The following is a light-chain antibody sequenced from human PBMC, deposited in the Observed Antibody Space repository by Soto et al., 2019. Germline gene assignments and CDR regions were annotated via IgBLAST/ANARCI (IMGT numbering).Light chain of an antibody. CDR1: QSISSW. CDR2: KAS. J-gene: IGKJ4*01. CDR3: QQYNSYPLT. Sequence: DIQMTQSPSTLSASVGDRVTITCRASQSISSWLAWYQQKPGKAPKLLISKASSLESGVPSRFSGSGSGTEFTLTISSLQPDDFATYYCQQYNSYPLTFGGGTKLEIK. V-gene: IGKV1-5*03.